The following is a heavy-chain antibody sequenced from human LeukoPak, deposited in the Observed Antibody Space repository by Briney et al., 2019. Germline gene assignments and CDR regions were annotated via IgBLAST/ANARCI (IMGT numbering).Heavy chain of an antibody. CDR2: ISGTGGST. Sequence: GGSLRLSCAVSGITLSNYGMSWVRQAPGKGLEWVAGISGTGGSTNYADSVKGRFTISRDNSKNTLYLQTSSLRAEDTAVYYCAKGSSTSCYDGLDCWGQGTLVTVSS. V-gene: IGHV3-23*01. CDR1: GITLSNYG. CDR3: AKGSSTSCYDGLDC. D-gene: IGHD2-2*01. J-gene: IGHJ4*02.